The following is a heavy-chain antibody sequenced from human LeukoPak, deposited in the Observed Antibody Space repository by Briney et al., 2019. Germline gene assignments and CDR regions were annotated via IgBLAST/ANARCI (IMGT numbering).Heavy chain of an antibody. CDR2: IKQDGSEK. J-gene: IGHJ4*02. V-gene: IGHV3-7*01. CDR1: GFTFSNYW. D-gene: IGHD3-10*01. CDR3: ARWATSYDF. Sequence: GGSLRLSCAASGFTFSNYWMSWVRQAPGRGLEWVANIKQDGSEKYYVDSVTGRFTISRDNAKNSLYLQMNSLRAEDTAVYFCARWATSYDFWGQGTLVTVSS.